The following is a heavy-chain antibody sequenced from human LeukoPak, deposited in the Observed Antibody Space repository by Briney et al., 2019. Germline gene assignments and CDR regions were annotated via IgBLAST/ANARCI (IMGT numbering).Heavy chain of an antibody. V-gene: IGHV3-48*03. CDR3: ARGYDISDY. D-gene: IGHD3-9*01. CDR1: GFTFSSYD. CDR2: ITSSGGST. Sequence: GGSLRLSCVASGFTFSSYDMNWVRQAPGKGLECVSEITSSGGSTYYADSVKGRFTISRDNAKNSLYLQMNSLRAEDTAMYYCARGYDISDYWGQGTVVTVSS. J-gene: IGHJ4*02.